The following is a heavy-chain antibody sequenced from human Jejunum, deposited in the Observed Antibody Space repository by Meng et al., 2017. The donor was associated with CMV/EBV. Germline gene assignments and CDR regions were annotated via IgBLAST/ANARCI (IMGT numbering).Heavy chain of an antibody. CDR1: GGSISSGGYY. CDR2: IYYSGDT. CDR3: ARRGYTVEFAY. V-gene: IGHV4-30-4*01. D-gene: IGHD5/OR15-5a*01. J-gene: IGHJ4*02. Sequence: QVQLQESGPGLVKPSQTLSLTCAVSGGSISSGGYYWSWIRQPPGKGLECIGYIYYSGDTYYNPSLKSRVTISVDTSKNQFSLKLSSVTAADTAVYYCARRGYTVEFAYWGQGTLVTVSS.